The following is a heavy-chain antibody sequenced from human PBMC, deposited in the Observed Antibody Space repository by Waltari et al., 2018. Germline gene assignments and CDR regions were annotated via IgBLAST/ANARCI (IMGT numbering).Heavy chain of an antibody. CDR2: IYHSGTT. CDR1: GGSITRSD. V-gene: IGHV4-59*01. J-gene: IGHJ1*01. CDR3: ARGHSTGWYLSH. Sequence: QVQLMESGPGLVRPSETLSLTCNVSGGSITRSDWSWVRQPPGKGLEWVGYIYHSGTTNYNPSLRSRVSISVDTSKTQFSLKLNYVTAADTAVYYCARGHSTGWYLSHWGRGALVTVSS. D-gene: IGHD6-19*01.